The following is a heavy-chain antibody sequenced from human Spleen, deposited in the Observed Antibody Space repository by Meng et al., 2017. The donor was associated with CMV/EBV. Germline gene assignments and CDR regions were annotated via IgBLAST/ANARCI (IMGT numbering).Heavy chain of an antibody. CDR1: GFPFRSYS. CDR2: ISSSSTYI. CDR3: AGGYYGSAVADY. V-gene: IGHV3-21*01. Sequence: GESLKISCAASGFPFRSYSMNWVRQAPGKGLEWVSYISSSSTYIYYADSVKGRFTISRDDAKNSLYLQMNSLRAEDTAVYYCAGGYYGSAVADYWGQGILVTVSS. J-gene: IGHJ4*02. D-gene: IGHD3-10*01.